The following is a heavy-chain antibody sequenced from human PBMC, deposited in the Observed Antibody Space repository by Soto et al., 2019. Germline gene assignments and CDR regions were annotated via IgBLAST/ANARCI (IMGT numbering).Heavy chain of an antibody. J-gene: IGHJ4*02. D-gene: IGHD3-10*01. V-gene: IGHV3-11*05. Sequence: QVQLVESGGGLVQPGGSLRLSCAASGFTFSDYYMSWIRQAPGKGLEWVSYISSSSSNTNYADSVKGRFTISRDNAKNTLYLQMNSLRAEDTAVDDCASPLLWCGDDGWGQGTLVTVSS. CDR1: GFTFSDYY. CDR3: ASPLLWCGDDG. CDR2: ISSSSSNT.